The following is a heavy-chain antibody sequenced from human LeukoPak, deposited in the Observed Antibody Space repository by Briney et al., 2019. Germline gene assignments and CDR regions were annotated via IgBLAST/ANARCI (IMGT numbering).Heavy chain of an antibody. J-gene: IGHJ4*02. D-gene: IGHD6-6*01. Sequence: PGESLKISCKGSGYTFTNYWIGWVRQMPGKGLEWMGIIYPDDSDTRYSPSFQGQVTISADKSITTAYLQWASLKASDTAIYYCAGYRGSSGRHFDYWGQGTLVTVSS. CDR2: IYPDDSDT. CDR3: AGYRGSSGRHFDY. CDR1: GYTFTNYW. V-gene: IGHV5-51*01.